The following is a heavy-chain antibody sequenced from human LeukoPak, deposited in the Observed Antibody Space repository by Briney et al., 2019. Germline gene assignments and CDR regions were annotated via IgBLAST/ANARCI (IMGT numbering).Heavy chain of an antibody. CDR3: ARGRTAAARLGLFDY. V-gene: IGHV3-30-3*01. CDR2: ISYDGSNK. CDR1: GFTFSSYA. Sequence: PGRSLRLSCAASGFTFSSYAMHWVRQAPGKGLEWVAVISYDGSNKYYADSVKGRFTISRDNSKNTLYLQMNSLRAEDTAVYYCARGRTAAARLGLFDYWGQGTLVTVSS. D-gene: IGHD6-13*01. J-gene: IGHJ4*02.